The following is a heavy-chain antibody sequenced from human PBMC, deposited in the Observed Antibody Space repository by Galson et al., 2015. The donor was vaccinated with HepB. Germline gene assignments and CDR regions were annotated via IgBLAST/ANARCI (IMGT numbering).Heavy chain of an antibody. CDR3: ARGGGFSSGWHVGYFDS. V-gene: IGHV1-69*10. Sequence: SVKVSCKASGGTLNAVSWVRQAPGQGLKWMGGIVPLLDITNYAPAFQGRVTITADKFTSTAYMEVTRLRSEDTAVYYCARGGGFSSGWHVGYFDSWGQGTLVTVSS. D-gene: IGHD6-19*01. CDR2: IVPLLDIT. J-gene: IGHJ4*02. CDR1: GGTLNA.